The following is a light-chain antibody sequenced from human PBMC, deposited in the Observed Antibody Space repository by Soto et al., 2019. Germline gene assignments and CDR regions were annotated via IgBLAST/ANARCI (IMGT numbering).Light chain of an antibody. J-gene: IGKJ1*01. CDR2: DAS. CDR1: QSVSSY. V-gene: IGKV3-11*01. CDR3: QQRRNWPRT. Sequence: EIVLTQSPATLSLSPGERATLSCRASQSVSSYLAWYQQKPGQAPRLLIYDASNRATGIPARFSGSGSGKDFTLTIIRLEPEDFAVYYCQQRRNWPRTFGQGTKVEIK.